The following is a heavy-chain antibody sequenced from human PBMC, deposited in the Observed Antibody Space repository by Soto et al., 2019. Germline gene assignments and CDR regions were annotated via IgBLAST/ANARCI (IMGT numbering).Heavy chain of an antibody. D-gene: IGHD3-22*01. CDR3: ASGDYYDSSGYWAKQTQVYYYGMDV. V-gene: IGHV4-34*01. CDR2: INHSGST. J-gene: IGHJ6*02. CDR1: GGSFSGYY. Sequence: SETLSLTCAVYGGSFSGYYWSWIRQPPGRGLEWIGEINHSGSTNYNPSLKSRVTISVDTSKNQFSLKLSSVTAADTAVYYCASGDYYDSSGYWAKQTQVYYYGMDVWGQGTTVTVS.